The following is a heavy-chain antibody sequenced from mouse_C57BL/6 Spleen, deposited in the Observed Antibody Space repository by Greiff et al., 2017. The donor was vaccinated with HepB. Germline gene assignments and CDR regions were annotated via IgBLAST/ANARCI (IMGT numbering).Heavy chain of an antibody. V-gene: IGHV5-6*01. CDR2: ISSGGSYT. Sequence: EVQLVESGGDLVKPGGSLKLSCAASGFTFSSYGMSWVRQTPDKRLEWVATISSGGSYTYYPDSVKGRFTISRDNAKNTLYLQMSSLKSEDTAMYDCAREGDITTVVAGDYWGQGTTLTVSS. D-gene: IGHD1-1*01. J-gene: IGHJ2*01. CDR1: GFTFSSYG. CDR3: AREGDITTVVAGDY.